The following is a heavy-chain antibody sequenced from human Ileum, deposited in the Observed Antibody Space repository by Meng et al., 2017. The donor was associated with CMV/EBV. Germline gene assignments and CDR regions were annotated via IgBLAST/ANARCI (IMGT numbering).Heavy chain of an antibody. D-gene: IGHD3-22*01. CDR1: GGTCSSYA. CDR3: ARGTAYDSTKGPFDY. CDR2: IIPIFGTA. Sequence: GGTCSSYAISWVRQAPGQGLEWMGGIIPIFGTANYAQKFQGRVTITTDESTSTAYMELSSLRSEDTAVYYCARGTAYDSTKGPFDYWGQGTLVTVSS. J-gene: IGHJ4*02. V-gene: IGHV1-69*05.